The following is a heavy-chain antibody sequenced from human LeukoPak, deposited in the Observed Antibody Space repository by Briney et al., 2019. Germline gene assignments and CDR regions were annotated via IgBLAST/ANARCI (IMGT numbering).Heavy chain of an antibody. CDR2: IYTSGST. CDR1: GGSISSGSYY. D-gene: IGHD3-16*01. CDR3: ARSFWGTTAISYFDY. Sequence: SQTLSLTCTVSGGSISSGSYYWSWIRQPAGKGLEWIGRIYTSGSTNYNPSLKSRVTISVDRSKNQFSLKLNSVTAADTAVYYCARSFWGTTAISYFDYWGQGTLVTVSS. J-gene: IGHJ4*02. V-gene: IGHV4-61*02.